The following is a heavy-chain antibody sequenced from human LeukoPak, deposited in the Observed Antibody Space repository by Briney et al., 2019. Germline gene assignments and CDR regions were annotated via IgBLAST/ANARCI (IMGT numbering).Heavy chain of an antibody. J-gene: IGHJ1*01. Sequence: GGSLRLSCTASGFTFSSYAMSWLRHAPWKGLECVSAISGSGGSTYYADSVKGRFTISRHNSKNTLYLQMNSLRAEDTAVYYCANPRVTAVAGRASYFQHWGQGTLVTVSS. CDR3: ANPRVTAVAGRASYFQH. CDR2: ISGSGGST. D-gene: IGHD6-19*01. V-gene: IGHV3-23*01. CDR1: GFTFSSYA.